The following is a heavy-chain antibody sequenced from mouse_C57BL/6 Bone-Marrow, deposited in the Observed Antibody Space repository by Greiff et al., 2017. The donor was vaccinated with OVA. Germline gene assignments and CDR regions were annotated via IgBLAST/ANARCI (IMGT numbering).Heavy chain of an antibody. V-gene: IGHV3-6*01. D-gene: IGHD2-2*01. CDR2: ISYDGSN. J-gene: IGHJ1*03. CDR3: ARCYYGYDVWYFDV. Sequence: EVKLQESGPGLVKPSQSLSLTCSVTGYSITSGYYWNWIRQFPGNKLEWMGYISYDGSNNYNPSLKNRISITRDTSKNQFFLKLNSVTTEDTATYYCARCYYGYDVWYFDVWGTGTTVTVSS. CDR1: GYSITSGYY.